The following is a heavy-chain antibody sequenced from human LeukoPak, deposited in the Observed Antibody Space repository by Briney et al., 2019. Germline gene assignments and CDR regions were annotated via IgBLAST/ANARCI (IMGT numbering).Heavy chain of an antibody. CDR2: IKQDGSEK. Sequence: GGSLRLSCAASGFTFSSYWMHWVRQAPGKGLEWVANIKQDGSEKYYVDSVKGRFTISRDNAKNSLYLQMNSLRAEDTAVYYCARVIRAAVSTIFGVATRGLKMDVWGKGTTVTVSS. V-gene: IGHV3-7*01. D-gene: IGHD3-3*01. CDR1: GFTFSSYW. CDR3: ARVIRAAVSTIFGVATRGLKMDV. J-gene: IGHJ6*04.